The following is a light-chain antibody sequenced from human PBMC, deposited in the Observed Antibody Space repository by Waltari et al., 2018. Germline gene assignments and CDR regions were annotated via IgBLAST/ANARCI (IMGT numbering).Light chain of an antibody. CDR2: DAS. Sequence: EIVLTQSPVTLSLSPGERATLSCRATQNIRNNFLAWYQQKPGQAPRLLIYDASRRASGIPGIFTASGSGTDFTLTISSLEPQDFAVYYCQQYGRSPLTFGGGTKVEIK. V-gene: IGKV3-20*01. J-gene: IGKJ4*01. CDR3: QQYGRSPLT. CDR1: QNIRNNF.